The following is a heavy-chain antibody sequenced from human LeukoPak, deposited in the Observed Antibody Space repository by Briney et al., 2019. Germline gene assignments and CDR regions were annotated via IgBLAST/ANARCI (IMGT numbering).Heavy chain of an antibody. D-gene: IGHD6-13*01. CDR2: ISDSGDTT. Sequence: GGSLRLSCAASGFTFSSYAMSWVRQAPGKGLEWVSGISDSGDTTYYADSVKGRFTISRDNSKNTLSLQMNSLRAEDTAHYYCARVGSRIAAAGTLYWGQGTLVTVSS. CDR3: ARVGSRIAAAGTLY. CDR1: GFTFSSYA. V-gene: IGHV3-23*01. J-gene: IGHJ4*02.